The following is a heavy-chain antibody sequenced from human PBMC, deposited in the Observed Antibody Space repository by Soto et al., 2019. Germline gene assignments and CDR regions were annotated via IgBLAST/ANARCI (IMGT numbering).Heavy chain of an antibody. CDR3: AKIPPGYSYGYFYFDY. Sequence: EVPLLESGGGLVQPGGSLRLSCAASGFTLSSYAMSWVRQAPGKGLEWVSAISGGGGGTYYADSVKGRFTISRDNSRNTLHLQMSSLRAEDTAVYYCAKIPPGYSYGYFYFDYWGQGTLVTVSS. V-gene: IGHV3-23*01. CDR1: GFTLSSYA. CDR2: ISGGGGGT. D-gene: IGHD5-18*01. J-gene: IGHJ4*02.